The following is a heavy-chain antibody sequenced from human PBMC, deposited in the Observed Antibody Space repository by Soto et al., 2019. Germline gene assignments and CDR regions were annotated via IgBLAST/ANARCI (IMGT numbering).Heavy chain of an antibody. J-gene: IGHJ6*03. CDR2: MYYSGST. CDR1: GGSISSSSYY. D-gene: IGHD6-19*01. V-gene: IGHV4-39*01. CDR3: ATITVAGTPYYYMGV. Sequence: QLQLQESGPGLVKPSETLSLTCTVSGGSISSSSYYWGWIRQPPGKGLEWIGNMYYSGSTYYNPSLKSRVTMSLDTYKNQFSLKLSSVTAADTAVYYCATITVAGTPYYYMGVWGKGTTVTVSS.